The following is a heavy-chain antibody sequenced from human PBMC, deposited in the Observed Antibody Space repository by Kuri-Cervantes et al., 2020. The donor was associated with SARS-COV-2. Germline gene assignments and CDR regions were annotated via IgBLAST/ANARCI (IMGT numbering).Heavy chain of an antibody. J-gene: IGHJ3*02. D-gene: IGHD2-15*01. V-gene: IGHV1-18*01. CDR1: GYTFTSYG. CDR3: ARRSGSSVHEDAFDI. Sequence: ASAKVSCKASGYTFTSYGISWVRQAPGQGLEWMGWISAYNGNTNYAQKLQGRVTMTTDTSTSTAYMELRSLRSDDTAVYYCARRSGSSVHEDAFDIWGQGTMVTVSS. CDR2: ISAYNGNT.